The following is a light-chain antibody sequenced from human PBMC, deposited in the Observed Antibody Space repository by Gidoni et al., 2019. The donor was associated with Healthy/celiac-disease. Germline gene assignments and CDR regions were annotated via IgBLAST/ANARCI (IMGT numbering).Light chain of an antibody. V-gene: IGLV3-21*03. Sequence: SYVLTQPPSVSVAPGKTARITCGGNNIGSKRVHWYQQKPGQASVLVVYDDSDRPSGIPERFSGSNSGNTATLTISRVEAGDEADYYCQVWDSSSDNLVVVGGGTKLTVL. CDR2: DDS. CDR1: NIGSKR. CDR3: QVWDSSSDNLVV. J-gene: IGLJ2*01.